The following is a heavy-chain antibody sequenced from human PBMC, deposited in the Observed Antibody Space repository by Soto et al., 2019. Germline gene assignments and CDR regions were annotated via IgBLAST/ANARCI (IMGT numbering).Heavy chain of an antibody. V-gene: IGHV1-69*13. J-gene: IGHJ6*02. CDR1: GGTFSSYA. Sequence: GASVKVSCKASGGTFSSYAISWVRQAPGQGLEWMGGIIPIFGTANYAQKFQGRVTITADESTSTAYMELSSLRSEDTAVYYCASEGYCSGGSCPYYYYGMDVWGQGTTVTVSS. D-gene: IGHD2-15*01. CDR2: IIPIFGTA. CDR3: ASEGYCSGGSCPYYYYGMDV.